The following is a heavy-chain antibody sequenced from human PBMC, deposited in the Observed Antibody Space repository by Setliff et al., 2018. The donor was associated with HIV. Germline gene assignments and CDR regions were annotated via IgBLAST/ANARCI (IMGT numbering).Heavy chain of an antibody. Sequence: ASVKVSCKASGFTFTTYDINWVRQSTGQGLEWMGWMNPNSGDTGYAQKFQGRVTMTRNTSITTAYMELSSLRSEDTAVYYCARGRGVLLWFGELANVFDIWGQGTMVTVSS. J-gene: IGHJ3*02. CDR2: MNPNSGDT. CDR1: GFTFTTYD. V-gene: IGHV1-8*02. CDR3: ARGRGVLLWFGELANVFDI. D-gene: IGHD3-10*01.